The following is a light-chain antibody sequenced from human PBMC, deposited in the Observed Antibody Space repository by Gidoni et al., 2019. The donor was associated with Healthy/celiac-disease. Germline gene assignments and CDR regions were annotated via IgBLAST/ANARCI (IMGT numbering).Light chain of an antibody. CDR1: QSISSY. Sequence: DIQMTQSPSSLSASVGDRVTITCGASQSISSYLNWYQQKPGKAPKLLIYAASSLQSGVPSRFSGSGSGTDFTLTISSLQPEDFATYYCQQSYSTPYTFXQXTKLEIK. CDR2: AAS. J-gene: IGKJ2*01. V-gene: IGKV1-39*01. CDR3: QQSYSTPYT.